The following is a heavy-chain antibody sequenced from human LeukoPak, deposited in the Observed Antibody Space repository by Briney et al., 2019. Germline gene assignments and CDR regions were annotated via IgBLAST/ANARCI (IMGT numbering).Heavy chain of an antibody. V-gene: IGHV4-59*13. CDR3: ARDWSACSGGSCYFNWFDP. D-gene: IGHD2-15*01. J-gene: IGHJ5*02. CDR2: IYYSGST. CDR1: GGSISSYY. Sequence: SETLSLTCTVSGGSISSYYWSWMRQPPGKGLEWIGYIYYSGSTNYNPSLKSRVTISVDTSKNQFSLKLSSVTAADTAVYYCARDWSACSGGSCYFNWFDPWGQGTLVTVSS.